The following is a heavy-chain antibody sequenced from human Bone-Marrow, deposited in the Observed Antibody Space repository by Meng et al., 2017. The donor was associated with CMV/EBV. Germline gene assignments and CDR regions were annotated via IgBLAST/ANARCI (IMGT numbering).Heavy chain of an antibody. D-gene: IGHD7-27*01. CDR2: ISSSSSYI. CDR1: GFTFSSYS. J-gene: IGHJ4*02. V-gene: IGHV3-21*01. Sequence: GESLKISCAASGFTFSSYSMNWVRQAPGKGLEWVSSISSSSSYIYYADSVKGRFTISRDNAKNSLYLHMNSLRAEDTAVYYCARVTGEWGYWGQGTLVTVSS. CDR3: ARVTGEWGY.